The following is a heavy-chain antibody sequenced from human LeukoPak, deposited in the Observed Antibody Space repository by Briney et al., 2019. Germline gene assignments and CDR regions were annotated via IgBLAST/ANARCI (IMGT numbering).Heavy chain of an antibody. Sequence: GGSLRLSCAASGFTFTSYWMSWVRQAPGKGLEWVANIKQVGSEKYYVDSVKGRFTISRDNAKNSLYLQMNSLRADDTAVYYCARDPSNPPLYYYYGMDVWGQGTTVTVSS. J-gene: IGHJ6*02. V-gene: IGHV3-7*01. CDR2: IKQVGSEK. CDR3: ARDPSNPPLYYYYGMDV. CDR1: GFTFTSYW.